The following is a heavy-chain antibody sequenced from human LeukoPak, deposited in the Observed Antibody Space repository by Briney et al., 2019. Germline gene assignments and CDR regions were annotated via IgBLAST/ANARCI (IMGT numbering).Heavy chain of an antibody. CDR3: ARDLYKWELRQGSDY. CDR2: VIPIFGTA. CDR1: GGTFSSYA. V-gene: IGHV1-69*05. D-gene: IGHD1-26*01. Sequence: GSSVKVSCKASGGTFSSYAISWVRQAPGQGLEWMGGVIPIFGTANYAQKFQGRVTITTDESTSTAYMELSSLRSEDTAVYYCARDLYKWELRQGSDYWGQGTLVTVSS. J-gene: IGHJ4*02.